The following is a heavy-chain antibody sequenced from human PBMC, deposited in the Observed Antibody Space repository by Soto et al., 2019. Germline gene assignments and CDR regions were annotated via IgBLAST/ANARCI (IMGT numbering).Heavy chain of an antibody. J-gene: IGHJ6*02. Sequence: GSLRLSCAASGFTFSSYGMHWVRQAPGKGLEWVAVISYDGSNKYYADSVKGRFTISRDNSKNTLYLQMNSLRAEDTAVYYCAKEGQPTNYYYYGMDVWGQGTTVTVSS. D-gene: IGHD6-13*01. V-gene: IGHV3-30*18. CDR2: ISYDGSNK. CDR1: GFTFSSYG. CDR3: AKEGQPTNYYYYGMDV.